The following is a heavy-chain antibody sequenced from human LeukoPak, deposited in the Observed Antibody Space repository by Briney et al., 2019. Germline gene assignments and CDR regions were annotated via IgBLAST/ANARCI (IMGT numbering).Heavy chain of an antibody. CDR3: VRVDSSGYGLHWGLDY. CDR1: GFTFRSYE. V-gene: IGHV3-48*03. Sequence: GGTLRLSCAASGFTFRSYEMNWVRQAPGKGLEWVSYISSTGSTIYYADSVKGRFTISRDNAKNSLYLQMNSLRAEDTAVYYCVRVDSSGYGLHWGLDYWGQGTLVTVSS. CDR2: ISSTGSTI. D-gene: IGHD3-22*01. J-gene: IGHJ4*02.